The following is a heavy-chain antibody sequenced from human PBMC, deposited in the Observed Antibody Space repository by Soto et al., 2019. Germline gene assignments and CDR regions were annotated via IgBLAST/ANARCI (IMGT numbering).Heavy chain of an antibody. V-gene: IGHV3-23*01. CDR2: IGGSGGTT. J-gene: IGHJ3*02. CDR3: AKEQESSDYYSFAFDI. CDR1: GFNVSTNA. D-gene: IGHD3-22*01. Sequence: HPGGSLRLSCVASGFNVSTNAMSWVRQAPGKGLEWVSGIGGSGGTTHSADSVKGRFTISRDNSKNTLSLQMNSLRADDTAVYYCAKEQESSDYYSFAFDIWGQGTVVTVSS.